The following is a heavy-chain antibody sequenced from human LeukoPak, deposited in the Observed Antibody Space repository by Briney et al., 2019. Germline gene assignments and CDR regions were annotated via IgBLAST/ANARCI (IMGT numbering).Heavy chain of an antibody. D-gene: IGHD5-12*01. CDR2: VRYGGSNE. V-gene: IGHV3-30*02. CDR1: GFVFSNYG. Sequence: GGSLRLSCAASGFVFSNYGMHWVRQAPGKGLEGVAFVRYGGSNEYYAASVEGRFTISRDNSKNTLFLQMNSPRVEDTAVYSRAKESGGGYHSEGPHYWGLGTLVTVSS. CDR3: AKESGGGYHSEGPHY. J-gene: IGHJ4*02.